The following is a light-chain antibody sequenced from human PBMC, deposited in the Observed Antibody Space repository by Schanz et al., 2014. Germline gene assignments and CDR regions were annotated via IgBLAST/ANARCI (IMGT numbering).Light chain of an antibody. Sequence: QSVLTQPPSVSGAPGQRVTISCTGSSSNIGADYDVHWYQQFPGTAPKFLIYANTNRPSGVPDRFSGSKSGTSASLAITGLQAEDEADYYCQSYDSSLNDWVFGGGTKLTVL. CDR3: QSYDSSLNDWV. J-gene: IGLJ3*02. CDR1: SSNIGADYD. V-gene: IGLV1-40*01. CDR2: ANT.